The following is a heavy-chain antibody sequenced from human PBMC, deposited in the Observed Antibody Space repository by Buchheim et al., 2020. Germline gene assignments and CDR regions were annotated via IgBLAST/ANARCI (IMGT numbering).Heavy chain of an antibody. D-gene: IGHD3-10*01. CDR3: AKDWRYYGSGSYSAFDY. CDR2: INSDGSST. V-gene: IGHV3-74*01. CDR1: GFNFSSYW. J-gene: IGHJ4*02. Sequence: EVQLVESGGGLVQPGGSLRLSCAASGFNFSSYWMHWVRQAPGKGLAWVSRINSDGSSTSYADSVKGRFTISRDNAKNTLYLQMNSLGAEDTAVYYCAKDWRYYGSGSYSAFDYWGQGTL.